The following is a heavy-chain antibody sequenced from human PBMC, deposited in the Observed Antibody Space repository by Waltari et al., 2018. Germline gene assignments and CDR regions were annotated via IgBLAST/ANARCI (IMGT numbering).Heavy chain of an antibody. CDR2: ISHYEST. Sequence: QVQLQQWGEGLLKPSETLSLTCEVYGVSFSGDYWIWVRQSPGKGLEWIGEISHYESTKYNPSLKSRVTISLHTSKNQFSLNLTSVTAADTAVYYCARHLGGSRGMDVWGKGTTVTVSS. D-gene: IGHD1-26*01. CDR3: ARHLGGSRGMDV. CDR1: GVSFSGDY. J-gene: IGHJ6*04. V-gene: IGHV4-34*01.